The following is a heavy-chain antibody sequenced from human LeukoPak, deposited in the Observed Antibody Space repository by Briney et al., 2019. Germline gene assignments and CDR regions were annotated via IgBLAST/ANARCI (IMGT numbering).Heavy chain of an antibody. Sequence: GGSLRLACSASGFTVSINYMTWGPQRPRKGVEWVSFIYSRSSICYAASVKGRFHISRHNSKNTLYLQMNRLRAEDTAVYYCAGGGVVARFDYWGQGTLVTVSS. D-gene: IGHD2-21*01. V-gene: IGHV3-53*01. CDR3: AGGGVVARFDY. CDR2: IYSRSSI. J-gene: IGHJ4*02. CDR1: GFTVSINY.